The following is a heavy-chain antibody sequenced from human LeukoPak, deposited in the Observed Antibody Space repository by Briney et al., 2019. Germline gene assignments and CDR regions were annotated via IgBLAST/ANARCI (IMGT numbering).Heavy chain of an antibody. V-gene: IGHV1-2*06. D-gene: IGHD3-3*01. CDR2: INPNSGGT. J-gene: IGHJ4*02. CDR1: GYTFTGYY. CDR3: ARGRVVRFLEWSDTPH. Sequence: ASVKVSCRASGYTFTGYYMHWLRQAPGQGLEWMGRINPNSGGTNYAQKFQGRVTMTRDTSISTAYMELSRLRSDDTAVYYCARGRVVRFLEWSDTPHWGQGTLVTVSS.